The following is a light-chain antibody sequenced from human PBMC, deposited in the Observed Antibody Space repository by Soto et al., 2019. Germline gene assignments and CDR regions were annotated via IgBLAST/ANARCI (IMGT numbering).Light chain of an antibody. CDR3: QQYNSYSRNT. J-gene: IGKJ2*01. Sequence: DIQMTQSPSTLSASVRDRVTITCRASQSISSWLAWYQQKPGKAPKLLIYKASSLESGGPSRFSGSGSGTEFTLTISSLQPDDFGSYYCQQYNSYSRNTFGQGTKLEIK. CDR2: KAS. V-gene: IGKV1-5*03. CDR1: QSISSW.